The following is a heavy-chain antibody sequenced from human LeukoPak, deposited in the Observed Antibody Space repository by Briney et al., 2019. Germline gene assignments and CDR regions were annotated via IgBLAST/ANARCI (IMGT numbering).Heavy chain of an antibody. Sequence: GGSLRLSCAASGFTFSSYSMNWVRQAPGKGLEWVAVISYDGSNKYYADSVKGRFTISRDNSKNTLYLQMNSLRAEDTAVYYCAKAGGFGDFDYWGQGTLVTVSS. CDR3: AKAGGFGDFDY. J-gene: IGHJ4*02. D-gene: IGHD3-16*01. V-gene: IGHV3-30*18. CDR2: ISYDGSNK. CDR1: GFTFSSYS.